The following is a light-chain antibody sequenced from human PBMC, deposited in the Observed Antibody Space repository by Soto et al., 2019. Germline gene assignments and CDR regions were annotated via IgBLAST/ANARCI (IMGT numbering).Light chain of an antibody. V-gene: IGKV3-15*01. CDR3: QQYNNWPIT. Sequence: EIVLTQSPATLSVSPGDRASLSCRASQSVGSNLTWYQYKSGQGPRLLIYGASTRATGLPARFSGSGSGTEFTLTISSLQSEDSAVYYCQQYNNWPITFGQGTRLEIK. CDR2: GAS. CDR1: QSVGSN. J-gene: IGKJ5*01.